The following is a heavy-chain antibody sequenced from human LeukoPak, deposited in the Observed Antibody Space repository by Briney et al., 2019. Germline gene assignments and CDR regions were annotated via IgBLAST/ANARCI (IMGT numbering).Heavy chain of an antibody. Sequence: SETLSLTCTVSGGSISSGDYYWNWIRQSPGKGREWIGSIYHSGNTHYNPVLKSRLTIAVGTSKNQFSLRLISVTAADTAVYYCAKYYGSGTLSYGMDVWGRGTTVNVSS. D-gene: IGHD3-10*01. CDR3: AKYYGSGTLSYGMDV. CDR2: IYHSGNT. J-gene: IGHJ6*04. V-gene: IGHV4-30-4*01. CDR1: GGSISSGDYY.